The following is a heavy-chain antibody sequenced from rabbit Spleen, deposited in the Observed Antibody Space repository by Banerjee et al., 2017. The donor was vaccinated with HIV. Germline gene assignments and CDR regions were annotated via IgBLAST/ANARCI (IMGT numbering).Heavy chain of an antibody. CDR1: GFSFSSSDY. V-gene: IGHV1S40*01. CDR2: IAPGSSGST. CDR3: ARDLDGVIGWNFGW. J-gene: IGHJ6*01. D-gene: IGHD4-1*01. Sequence: QSLEESGGDLVKPGASLTLTCTASGFSFSSSDYMCWVRQAPGKGLEWIGCIAPGSSGSTYYANWAKGRFTISKTSSTTVTLQMTSLTAADTATYFCARDLDGVIGWNFGWWGPGTLVTVS.